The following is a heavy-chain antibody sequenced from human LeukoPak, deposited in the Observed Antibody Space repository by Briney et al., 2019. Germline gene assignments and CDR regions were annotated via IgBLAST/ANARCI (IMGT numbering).Heavy chain of an antibody. V-gene: IGHV4-59*12. J-gene: IGHJ6*02. CDR1: GGSISSYY. Sequence: SETLSLTCTVSGGSISSYYWSWIRQPPGKGLEWIGYIYYSGSTYYNPSLKSRVTISVDTSKNQFSLKLSSVTAADTAVYYCAYGSGNYYYYGMDVWGQGTTVTVSS. CDR2: IYYSGST. D-gene: IGHD3-10*01. CDR3: AYGSGNYYYYGMDV.